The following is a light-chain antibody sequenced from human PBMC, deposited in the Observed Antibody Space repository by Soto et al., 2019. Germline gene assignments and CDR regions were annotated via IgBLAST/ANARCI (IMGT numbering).Light chain of an antibody. CDR2: DNN. CDR1: SSNIGNNY. Sequence: QSVLTQPPSVSAAPGQKVTISCSGSSSNIGNNYVSWYQQLPGIAPKLLIYDNNKRPSGIPDRFSGSKSGTSATLGITGLQTGDEADYYCGTWDSSLSAGGYVFGTGTKVTVL. V-gene: IGLV1-51*01. J-gene: IGLJ1*01. CDR3: GTWDSSLSAGGYV.